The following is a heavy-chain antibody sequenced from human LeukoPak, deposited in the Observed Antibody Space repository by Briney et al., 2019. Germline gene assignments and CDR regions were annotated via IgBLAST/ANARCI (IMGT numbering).Heavy chain of an antibody. V-gene: IGHV3-30*02. J-gene: IGHJ4*02. CDR1: GFTFSSYG. Sequence: GGSLRLSCAASGFTFSSYGMHWVRQAPGKGLEWVAFIRYDGSNKYYADSVKGRFTISRDNSKNTLYLQMNSLRAEDTAVYYCAKDSLLGCSGGSCYPENFDYWGQGTLVTVSS. CDR2: IRYDGSNK. CDR3: AKDSLLGCSGGSCYPENFDY. D-gene: IGHD2-15*01.